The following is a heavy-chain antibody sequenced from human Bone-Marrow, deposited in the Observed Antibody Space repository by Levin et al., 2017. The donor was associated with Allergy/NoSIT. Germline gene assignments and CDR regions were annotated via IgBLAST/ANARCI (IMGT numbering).Heavy chain of an antibody. Sequence: GGSLRLSCAGSGFIFGDYAVTWFRQAPGKDLEWVGFIRTKTYRETTEYAASVQGRFAISRDDSKNIAYLQMNSLKTEDTAFYYCARDRRLGYCGSATCRGLDLWGQGTLVTVSS. CDR1: GFIFGDYA. D-gene: IGHD2-2*01. V-gene: IGHV3-49*03. J-gene: IGHJ5*02. CDR2: IRTKTYRETT. CDR3: ARDRRLGYCGSATCRGLDL.